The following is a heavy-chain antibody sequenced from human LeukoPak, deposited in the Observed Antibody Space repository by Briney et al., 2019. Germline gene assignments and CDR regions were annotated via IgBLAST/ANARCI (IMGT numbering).Heavy chain of an antibody. V-gene: IGHV1-24*01. Sequence: GASVKVSCKVSGYSLTELSIHWVRQAPGKGLEWMGGFDPEDGDTIYAQNLQGRVTVTEDTSTDTAYMELSSLRSEDTAVYYCARDRIFEYSSTPGGYWGQGTLVTVSS. J-gene: IGHJ4*02. CDR3: ARDRIFEYSSTPGGY. CDR1: GYSLTELS. D-gene: IGHD6-6*01. CDR2: FDPEDGDT.